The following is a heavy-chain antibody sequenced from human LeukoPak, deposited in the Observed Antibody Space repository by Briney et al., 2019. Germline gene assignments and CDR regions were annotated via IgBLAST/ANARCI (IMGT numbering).Heavy chain of an antibody. CDR3: ATDRNGVSDYFDY. CDR1: GYTFTSYY. D-gene: IGHD2-8*01. CDR2: FDPEDGET. J-gene: IGHJ4*02. Sequence: GASVKVSCKASGYTFTSYYMHWVRQAPGQGLEWMGGFDPEDGETIYAQKFQGRVTMTEDTSTDTAYMELSSLRSEDTAVYYCATDRNGVSDYFDYWGQGTLVTVSS. V-gene: IGHV1-24*01.